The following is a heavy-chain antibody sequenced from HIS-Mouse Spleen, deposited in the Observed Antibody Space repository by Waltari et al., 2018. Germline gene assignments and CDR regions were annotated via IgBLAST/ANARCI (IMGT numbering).Heavy chain of an antibody. CDR3: ARDRRDIVVVPAALVGAFDI. CDR2: IYHSGST. Sequence: QVQLQESGPGLVKPSETLSLTCTVSGYSISSGYYWGWIRQPPGKGLEWIGSIYHSGSTYYNPSLKSRITIAADTSKTQFSLNLSSVTAADTAVYYCARDRRDIVVVPAALVGAFDIWGQGTMVTVSS. CDR1: GYSISSGYY. J-gene: IGHJ3*02. V-gene: IGHV4-38-2*02. D-gene: IGHD2-2*01.